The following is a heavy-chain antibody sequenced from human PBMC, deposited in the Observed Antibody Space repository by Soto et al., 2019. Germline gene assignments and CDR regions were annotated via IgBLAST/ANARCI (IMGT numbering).Heavy chain of an antibody. J-gene: IGHJ4*02. V-gene: IGHV3-23*01. CDR1: GFTFSSYA. CDR2: ISGSGGST. CDR3: AKVQWETPRSDY. D-gene: IGHD1-26*01. Sequence: EVQLLESGGGLVQPGGSMRLSCAASGFTFSSYAMSWVRQAPGKGLEWVSAISGSGGSTYYADSVKGRFTISRDNSKNTLYLQMNSLRAEDTAVYYCAKVQWETPRSDYWGQGTLVTVSS.